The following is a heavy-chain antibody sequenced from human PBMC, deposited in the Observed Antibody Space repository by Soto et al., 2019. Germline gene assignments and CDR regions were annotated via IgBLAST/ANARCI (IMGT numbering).Heavy chain of an antibody. D-gene: IGHD3-22*01. CDR1: GGSIGSGGYY. Sequence: SETLTLTCTVSGGSIGSGGYYWSWIRQHPGKGLEWIGYIYYSGSTYYNPSLKSRVTISVDTSKNQFSPKLSSVTAADTAVYYCARSDNYYDSSGYLFDYWGQGTLVTVSS. V-gene: IGHV4-31*03. J-gene: IGHJ4*02. CDR3: ARSDNYYDSSGYLFDY. CDR2: IYYSGST.